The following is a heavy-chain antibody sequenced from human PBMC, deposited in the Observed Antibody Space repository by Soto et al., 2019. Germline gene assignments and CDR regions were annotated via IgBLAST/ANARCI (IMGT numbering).Heavy chain of an antibody. Sequence: QVQLVQSGAEVKKPGSSVKVSCKASGGTFSSYAISWVRQAPGQGLEWMGGIIPIFGTANYAQKFPGRVTITADESTSTAYMELSSLRSEDTAVYYCARGQYNWNGGGEYYGMDVWGQGTTVTVSS. V-gene: IGHV1-69*01. CDR1: GGTFSSYA. J-gene: IGHJ6*02. CDR3: ARGQYNWNGGGEYYGMDV. D-gene: IGHD1-20*01. CDR2: IIPIFGTA.